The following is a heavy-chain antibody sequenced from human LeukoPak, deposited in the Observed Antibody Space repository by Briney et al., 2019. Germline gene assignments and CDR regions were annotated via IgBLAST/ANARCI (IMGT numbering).Heavy chain of an antibody. CDR1: GFIFSSSA. D-gene: IGHD3-10*01. Sequence: GGSLRHSCAASGFIFSSSAMSWVRQAPGKGLEWVSTIDNSGTTYCPDSVKGRFTISRDNSKNTLYLQMNSLRAEDTATYYCAKSRGSGTYCFDYWGQGTLVTVSS. CDR2: IDNSGTT. CDR3: AKSRGSGTYCFDY. V-gene: IGHV3-23*01. J-gene: IGHJ4*02.